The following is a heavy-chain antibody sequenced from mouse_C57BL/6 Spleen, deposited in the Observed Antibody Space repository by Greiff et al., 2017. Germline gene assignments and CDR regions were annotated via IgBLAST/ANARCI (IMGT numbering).Heavy chain of an antibody. CDR3: ARSDPDY. V-gene: IGHV1-82*01. Sequence: VQLKESGPELVKPGASVKISCKASGYAFSSSWMNWVKQRPGKGLEWIGRIYPGDGDTNYNGKFKGKATLTADKSSSTAYMQLSSLTSEDSAVYFCARSDPDYWGQGTTLTVSS. J-gene: IGHJ2*01. CDR2: IYPGDGDT. CDR1: GYAFSSSW.